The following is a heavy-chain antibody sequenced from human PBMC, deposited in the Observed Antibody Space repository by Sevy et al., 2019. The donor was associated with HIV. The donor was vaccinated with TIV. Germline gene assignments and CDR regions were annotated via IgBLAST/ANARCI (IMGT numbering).Heavy chain of an antibody. CDR1: GFSFSSYG. Sequence: GGSLRLSCAASGFSFSSYGMHWVRQAPGKGLEWMSYIQYDGSNKDYADSVKGRFTISRDNSKNTLYLQMNSLRVEDTAVFYCVKEGGGEXGDHWGQGTLVTVSS. D-gene: IGHD2-21*01. V-gene: IGHV3-30*02. CDR2: IQYDGSNK. CDR3: VKEGGGEXGDH. J-gene: IGHJ4*02.